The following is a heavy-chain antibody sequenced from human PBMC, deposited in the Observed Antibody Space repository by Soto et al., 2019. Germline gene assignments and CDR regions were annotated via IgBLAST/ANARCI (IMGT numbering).Heavy chain of an antibody. CDR1: GFTSSDYY. V-gene: IGHV3-11*01. Sequence: QVPLVESGGGLVKPGGSLRLSCAASGFTSSDYYMSWIRQAPGRGLEYISYISSSGNTIYDADSVRGRFTISRDNAKNSLYLQMNSLRAEDTAVYYCARDRSRSWYGRGYHYYGMDVWGQGTTVTVSS. CDR3: ARDRSRSWYGRGYHYYGMDV. D-gene: IGHD6-13*01. J-gene: IGHJ6*02. CDR2: ISSSGNTI.